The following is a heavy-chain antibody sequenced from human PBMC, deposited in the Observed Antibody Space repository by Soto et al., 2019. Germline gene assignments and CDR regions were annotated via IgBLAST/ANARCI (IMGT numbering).Heavy chain of an antibody. V-gene: IGHV3-23*01. J-gene: IGHJ6*03. D-gene: IGHD2-8*01. CDR3: AGRYCTNGICYNNYYYYMDV. Sequence: ELQLLESGGGLVQPGGSLRLSCAASGFTFSSYGMNWVRQAPGTGLEWVSSITHSGGNTYYADSVEGRFTISRDNSKDHRYLQMNSRRAEATAVYYCAGRYCTNGICYNNYYYYMDVWGKGTTVTVS. CDR2: ITHSGGNT. CDR1: GFTFSSYG.